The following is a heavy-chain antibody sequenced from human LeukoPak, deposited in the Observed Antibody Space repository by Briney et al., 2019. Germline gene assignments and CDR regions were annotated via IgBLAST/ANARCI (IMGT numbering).Heavy chain of an antibody. J-gene: IGHJ6*03. CDR1: GYTFTGYY. Sequence: ASVKVSCKASGYTFTGYYMHWVRQAPGQGLEWMGRINPNSGGTNYAQKFQGRVTMTRDTSISTAYMELSRLRSDDTAVYYCARLSLGYCSGGSCYAYYMDVWGKGTTVTVSS. CDR2: INPNSGGT. D-gene: IGHD2-15*01. V-gene: IGHV1-2*06. CDR3: ARLSLGYCSGGSCYAYYMDV.